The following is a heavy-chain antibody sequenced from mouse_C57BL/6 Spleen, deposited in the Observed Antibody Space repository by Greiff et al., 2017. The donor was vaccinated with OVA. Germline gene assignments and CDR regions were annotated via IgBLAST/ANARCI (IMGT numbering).Heavy chain of an antibody. CDR1: GFNIKDYY. Sequence: VQLQQSGAELVRPGASVKLSCTASGFNIKDYYMHWVKQRPEQGLEWIGRIDPEDGDTEYAPKFQGKATMTADTSSNTAYLQLSSLTSEDTAVYYCTKARYDYGYAMDYWGQGTSVTVSS. D-gene: IGHD2-4*01. CDR3: TKARYDYGYAMDY. V-gene: IGHV14-1*01. CDR2: IDPEDGDT. J-gene: IGHJ4*01.